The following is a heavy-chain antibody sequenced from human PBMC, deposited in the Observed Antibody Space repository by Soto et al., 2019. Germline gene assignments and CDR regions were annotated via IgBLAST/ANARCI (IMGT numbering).Heavy chain of an antibody. J-gene: IGHJ5*02. CDR2: ISACDGNT. Sequence: QVQLVQSGAEVKKPGASVKVSCKASGYTFTSYGISWVRQAPGQGLEWMGWISACDGNTNYAQKLQCRVTMTTDTYTSTAYMELKSLRSDDTAVDYCARGGIDYCISTSCLNCFDPWGQGTLVTVSS. D-gene: IGHD2-2*01. CDR3: ARGGIDYCISTSCLNCFDP. V-gene: IGHV1-18*01. CDR1: GYTFTSYG.